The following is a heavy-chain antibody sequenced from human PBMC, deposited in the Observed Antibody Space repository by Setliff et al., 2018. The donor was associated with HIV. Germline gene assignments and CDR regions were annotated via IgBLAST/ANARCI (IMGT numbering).Heavy chain of an antibody. V-gene: IGHV3-23*01. D-gene: IGHD1-26*01. CDR1: GFTFSNFA. J-gene: IGHJ4*02. CDR3: AKIMWDTGNYHSFVGH. Sequence: PGGSLRLSCTASGFTFSNFAITWVRQAPGKGLECVSAIGGSGFGTYYEHSVKGRFTISRDNSKNTLYLQIISLRAEDAAVYYCAKIMWDTGNYHSFVGHWGQGTLVTVSS. CDR2: IGGSGFGT.